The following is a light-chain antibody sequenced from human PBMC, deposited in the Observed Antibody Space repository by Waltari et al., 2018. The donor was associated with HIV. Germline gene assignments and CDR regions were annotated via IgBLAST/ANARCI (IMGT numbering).Light chain of an antibody. CDR1: SSNIGSNY. CDR2: TNN. J-gene: IGLJ3*02. CDR3: AAWDDSLWV. Sequence: QSVLTQPPSASGTPGQRVTISCSGSSSNIGSNYVYWYQKLPGTAPKLLIYTNNQRPSGVPDRFSGSKSGTSASLAISGLRSEDEADYYCAAWDDSLWVFGGGTKLTVL. V-gene: IGLV1-47*01.